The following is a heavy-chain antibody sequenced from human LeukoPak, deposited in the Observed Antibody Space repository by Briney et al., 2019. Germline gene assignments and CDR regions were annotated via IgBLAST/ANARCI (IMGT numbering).Heavy chain of an antibody. CDR2: IYHSGST. CDR3: ARDRKYYYHMDV. Sequence: SETLSLACTVSGGSISSSTYYWVWIRQPPGKGLEWIGTIYHSGSTYYNPSLKSRVTISVDTSKNQFSLNLTSLTAADTAVYYCARDRKYYYHMDVWGKGTTVTVSS. D-gene: IGHD1-14*01. CDR1: GGSISSSTYY. J-gene: IGHJ6*03. V-gene: IGHV4-39*07.